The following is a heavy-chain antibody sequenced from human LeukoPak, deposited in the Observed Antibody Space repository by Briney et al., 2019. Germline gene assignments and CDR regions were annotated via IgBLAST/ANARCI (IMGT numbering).Heavy chain of an antibody. CDR3: AKIAVLRPRGAFDI. D-gene: IGHD3-3*01. CDR1: GFTFSSYS. CDR2: ISSSSSYI. V-gene: IGHV3-21*04. J-gene: IGHJ3*02. Sequence: GGSLRLSCAASGFTFSSYSMTWVRQAPGKGLEWVSSISSSSSYIYYADSVKGRFTISRDNSKNTLYLQMNSLRAEDTAVYYCAKIAVLRPRGAFDIWGQGTMVTVSS.